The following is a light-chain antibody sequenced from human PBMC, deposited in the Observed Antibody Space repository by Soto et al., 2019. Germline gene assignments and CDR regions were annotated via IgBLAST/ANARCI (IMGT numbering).Light chain of an antibody. CDR1: QSVSSN. CDR2: DAS. V-gene: IGKV3-11*01. CDR3: QQRNNWQA. J-gene: IGKJ5*01. Sequence: EIVLTQSPATLSLSPGERATLSSRASQSVSSNLAWYQQKPGQPPSILLYDASNRATGIPARFSGSGSGTDFTLTITSLEPEDFAVYYCQQRNNWQAFGQGTRLEIK.